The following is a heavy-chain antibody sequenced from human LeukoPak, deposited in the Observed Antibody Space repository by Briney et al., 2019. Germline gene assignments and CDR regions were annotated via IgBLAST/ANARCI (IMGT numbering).Heavy chain of an antibody. CDR1: GGSFSGYY. J-gene: IGHJ4*02. Sequence: TSETLSLTCAVYGGSFSGYYWSWIRQPPGKGLEWIGEINHSGSTNYNPSLKSRVTISVDTSKNQFSLKLSSVTAADTAVYYCARRSYDYVWGSYRHPGYYFDYWGQGTLVTVSS. V-gene: IGHV4-34*01. CDR3: ARRSYDYVWGSYRHPGYYFDY. D-gene: IGHD3-16*02. CDR2: INHSGST.